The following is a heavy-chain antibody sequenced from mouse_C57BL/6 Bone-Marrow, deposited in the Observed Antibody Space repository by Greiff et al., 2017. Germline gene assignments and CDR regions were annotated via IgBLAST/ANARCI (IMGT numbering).Heavy chain of an antibody. Sequence: VQLQQPVAELVRPGASVKMSCKASGFNIKSTYITWVKQRPEQGLEWIGDIDPASGSTKYAKKFQSKATMTVDTSSSTAYMQLSSLTSEDSAVYYCEGGLGYYDGWGKSLTLT. V-gene: IGHV14-3*01. CDR3: EGGLGYYDG. D-gene: IGHD3-1*01. CDR2: IDPASGST. CDR1: GFNIKSTY. J-gene: IGHJ2*01.